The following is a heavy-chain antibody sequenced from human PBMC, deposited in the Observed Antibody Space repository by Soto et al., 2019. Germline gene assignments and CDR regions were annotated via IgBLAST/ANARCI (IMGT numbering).Heavy chain of an antibody. CDR3: ARGKNYDILTGYYMAFDI. D-gene: IGHD3-9*01. CDR1: GGSISSSY. V-gene: IGHV4-59*12. J-gene: IGHJ3*02. CDR2: IYDSGST. Sequence: SETLSLTCTVSGGSISSSYWSWIRQPPGKGLEWIGYIYDSGSTYYNSSLKSRVTMSVDTSKNQFSLKLSSVTAADTAVYYCARGKNYDILTGYYMAFDIWGQGTMVTGSS.